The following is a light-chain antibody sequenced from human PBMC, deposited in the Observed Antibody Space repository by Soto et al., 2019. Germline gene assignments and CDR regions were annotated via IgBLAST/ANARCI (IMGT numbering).Light chain of an antibody. CDR3: QLYGSSPKT. V-gene: IGKV3-20*01. CDR2: GVS. J-gene: IGKJ1*01. CDR1: QPVNSGY. Sequence: IVLTQSPGTLSLSPGEGATLSCRASQPVNSGYLAWYQQKPGQAPRLLMYGVSTRDTGIPDRFSGSGAGTDFTLTISRLEPGDFAVYSCQLYGSSPKTFGQGTKVEFK.